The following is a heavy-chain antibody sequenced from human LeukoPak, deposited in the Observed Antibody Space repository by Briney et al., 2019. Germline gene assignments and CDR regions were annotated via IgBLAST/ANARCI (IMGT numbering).Heavy chain of an antibody. CDR2: INHSGST. Sequence: SETLSLTCAVYGGSFSGYYWSWIRQPPGKGLEWIGEINHSGSTNYNPSLKSRVTISVDTSKNQFSLKLSSVTAADTAVYYCARDRIAAAGNYYYYYGMDVWGQGTTVTVSS. CDR3: ARDRIAAAGNYYYYYGMDV. V-gene: IGHV4-34*01. J-gene: IGHJ6*02. CDR1: GGSFSGYY. D-gene: IGHD6-13*01.